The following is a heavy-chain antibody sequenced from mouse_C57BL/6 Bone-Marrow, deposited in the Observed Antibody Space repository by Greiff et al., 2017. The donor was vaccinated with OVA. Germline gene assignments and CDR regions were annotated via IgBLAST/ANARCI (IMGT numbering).Heavy chain of an antibody. D-gene: IGHD3-2*02. Sequence: DVKLQESGPGLVKPSPSLSLTCSVTGYSITSGYYWNWIRQFPGNKLEWMSYISYDGSNNYNPSLKNRISITRDTSKNQFFLKLNSVTTEDTATYYCARDQGYYWYFDVWGTGTTVTVSS. CDR3: ARDQGYYWYFDV. CDR2: ISYDGSN. V-gene: IGHV3-6*01. CDR1: GYSITSGYY. J-gene: IGHJ1*03.